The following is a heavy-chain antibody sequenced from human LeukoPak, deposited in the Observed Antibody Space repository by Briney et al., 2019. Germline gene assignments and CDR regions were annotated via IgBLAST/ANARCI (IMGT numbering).Heavy chain of an antibody. D-gene: IGHD3-10*01. J-gene: IGHJ6*03. CDR1: GFTVSSNY. Sequence: GGSLRLSCAASGFTVSSNYMSWVRQAPGKGLEWVSVIYSGGSTYYAASVKGRFTISRDNSKNTLYLQMNSLRAEDTAVYYCASGSGSYRTPYYYMDVWGTGTTVTVSS. CDR2: IYSGGST. CDR3: ASGSGSYRTPYYYMDV. V-gene: IGHV3-53*01.